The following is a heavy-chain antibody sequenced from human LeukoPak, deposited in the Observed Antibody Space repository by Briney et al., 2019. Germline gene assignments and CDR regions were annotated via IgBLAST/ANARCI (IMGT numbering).Heavy chain of an antibody. V-gene: IGHV1-2*02. J-gene: IGHJ4*02. CDR1: GYTFTGYY. Sequence: ASVKVPCKASGYTFTGYYMHWVRQAPGQGLEWMGWINPNSGGTNYAQKFQGRVTMTRDTSISTAYMELSRLRSDDTAVYYCARALVDYYDSSGYYVSVGYFDYWGQGTLVTVSS. CDR2: INPNSGGT. D-gene: IGHD3-22*01. CDR3: ARALVDYYDSSGYYVSVGYFDY.